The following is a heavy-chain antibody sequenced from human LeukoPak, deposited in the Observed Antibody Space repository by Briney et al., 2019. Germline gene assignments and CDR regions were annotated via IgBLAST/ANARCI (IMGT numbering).Heavy chain of an antibody. CDR3: ARHRGYYYYMDV. CDR1: NGSINSRSYY. Sequence: SETLSLTCTVSNGSINSRSYYWGWIRQSPGKGLEWIGATYYSGGTYYTPSLKSRVTISVDTSKNQFSLKLTSVTAADTAVYYCARHRGYYYYMDVWGKGTTVTISS. CDR2: TYYSGGT. V-gene: IGHV4-39*01. J-gene: IGHJ6*03. D-gene: IGHD2-15*01.